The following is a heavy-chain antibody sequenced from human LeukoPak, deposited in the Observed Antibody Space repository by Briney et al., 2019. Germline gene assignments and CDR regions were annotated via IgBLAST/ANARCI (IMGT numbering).Heavy chain of an antibody. Sequence: SVKVSCKASGGTFSSYAISWVRQAPGQGLEWMGGIIPIFGTANYAQKFQGRVTITADESTSTAYMELSSLRSEDTAVYYCARGVVSRVSSGLRAFDIWGHGTMVTVSS. D-gene: IGHD3-22*01. CDR1: GGTFSSYA. V-gene: IGHV1-69*01. CDR3: ARGVVSRVSSGLRAFDI. J-gene: IGHJ3*02. CDR2: IIPIFGTA.